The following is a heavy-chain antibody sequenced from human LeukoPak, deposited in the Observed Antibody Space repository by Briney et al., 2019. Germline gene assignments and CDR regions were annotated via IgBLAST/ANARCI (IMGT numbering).Heavy chain of an antibody. D-gene: IGHD3-10*01. J-gene: IGHJ3*02. V-gene: IGHV3-33*01. Sequence: GGSLRLSCAASGFTFSSYGMHWVRQAPGKGLEWVAVIWYDGSNKYYADSVKGRFTISRDNSKNTLYLQMNSLRAEDTAVYYCAREGRGVIGGFDIWGQGTMVTVSS. CDR3: AREGRGVIGGFDI. CDR2: IWYDGSNK. CDR1: GFTFSSYG.